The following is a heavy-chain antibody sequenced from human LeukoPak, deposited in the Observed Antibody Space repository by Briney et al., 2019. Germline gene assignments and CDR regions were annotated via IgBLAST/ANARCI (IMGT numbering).Heavy chain of an antibody. Sequence: GGSLRHSCAASGFTFSSYWMSWVRQAPGKGLEWVAVVSYDGNNKYYADSVKGRFTISRDNSKNTLYLQMNSLRAEDTAVYYCAKDKGGLDYWGQGTLVTVSS. D-gene: IGHD3-16*01. CDR3: AKDKGGLDY. CDR2: VSYDGNNK. J-gene: IGHJ4*02. V-gene: IGHV3-30*18. CDR1: GFTFSSYW.